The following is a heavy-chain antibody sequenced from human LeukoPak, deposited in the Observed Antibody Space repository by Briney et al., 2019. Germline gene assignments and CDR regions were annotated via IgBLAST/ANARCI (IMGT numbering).Heavy chain of an antibody. CDR3: ARVRYSSSLPRFDY. V-gene: IGHV1-24*01. CDR1: GYTLTELS. J-gene: IGHJ4*02. D-gene: IGHD6-13*01. Sequence: ASVKVSCKVSGYTLTELSMHWVRQAPGKGLEWMGGFDPEDGETIYAQKFQGRVTMTEDTSTDTAYMELSSLRSDDTAVYYCARVRYSSSLPRFDYWGQGTLVTVSS. CDR2: FDPEDGET.